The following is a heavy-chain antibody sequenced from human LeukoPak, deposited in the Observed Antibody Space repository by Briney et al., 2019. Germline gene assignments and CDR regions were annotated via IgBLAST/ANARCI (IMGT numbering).Heavy chain of an antibody. CDR2: IIPIFGTA. CDR3: ARGRRYCSGGSCLYYFDY. Sequence: SVKVSCKASGYTFTSYYMHWVRQAPGQGLEWMGGIIPIFGTANYAQKFQGRVTITADESTSTAYMELSSLRSEDTAVYYCARGRRYCSGGSCLYYFDYWGQGTLVTVSS. CDR1: GYTFTSYY. J-gene: IGHJ4*02. V-gene: IGHV1-69*13. D-gene: IGHD2-15*01.